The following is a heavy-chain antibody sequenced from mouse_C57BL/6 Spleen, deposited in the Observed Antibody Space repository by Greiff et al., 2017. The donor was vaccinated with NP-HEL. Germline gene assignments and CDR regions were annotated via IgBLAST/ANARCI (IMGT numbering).Heavy chain of an antibody. CDR1: GYTFTSYW. D-gene: IGHD1-1*01. V-gene: IGHV1-50*01. CDR2: IDPSDSYT. J-gene: IGHJ3*01. Sequence: QVQLQQPGAELVKPGASVKLSCKASGYTFTSYWMQWVKQRPGQGLEWIGEIDPSDSYTNYNQKFKGKATLTVDTSSSTAYMQLSSLTSDDSAVYYCARWGTYYGSAWFAYWGQGTLVTVSA. CDR3: ARWGTYYGSAWFAY.